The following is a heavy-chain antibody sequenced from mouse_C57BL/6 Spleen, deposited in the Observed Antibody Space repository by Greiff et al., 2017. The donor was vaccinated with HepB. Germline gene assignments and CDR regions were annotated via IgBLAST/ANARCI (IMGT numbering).Heavy chain of an antibody. J-gene: IGHJ4*01. CDR1: GYTFTSYW. V-gene: IGHV1-50*01. CDR3: ARVERLYAMDY. Sequence: QVHVKQPGAELVKPGASVKLSCKASGYTFTSYWMQWVKQRPGQGLERIGEIDPSDSYTNYNQKFKGKATLTVDTSSSTAYMQLSSLTSEDSAVYYCARVERLYAMDYWGQGTSVTVSS. CDR2: IDPSDSYT.